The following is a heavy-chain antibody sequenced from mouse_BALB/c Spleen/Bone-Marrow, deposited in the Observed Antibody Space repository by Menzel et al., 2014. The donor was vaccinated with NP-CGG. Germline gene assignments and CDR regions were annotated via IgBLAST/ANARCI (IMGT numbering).Heavy chain of an antibody. Sequence: VQLQQSGAELAKPGASVKMSCKASGYTFTNYWMHWVKQRPGQGLEWIGYINPSTGYTEYNQKFKDKATLTADKSSSTAYMQLSSLTSEDSAFYCCARRDGSSYSFAYWGQGTLVTVSA. D-gene: IGHD1-1*01. CDR2: INPSTGYT. J-gene: IGHJ3*01. CDR3: ARRDGSSYSFAY. V-gene: IGHV1-7*01. CDR1: GYTFTNYW.